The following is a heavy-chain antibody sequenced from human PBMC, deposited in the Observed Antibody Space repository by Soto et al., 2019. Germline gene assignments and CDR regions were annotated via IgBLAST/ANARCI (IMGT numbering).Heavy chain of an antibody. Sequence: QLQLQESGPGLVKPSETLSLTCTDSGGSTSSSSYQWVWIRQPPGKGLEWIGNVYYNGNTYYNPPLKSRLTISVGTSNYQFALKVKSVTAADPAVYYCARLSGSYNDRYFDYWGQGTLVTVSS. V-gene: IGHV4-39*01. CDR2: VYYNGNT. D-gene: IGHD1-26*01. CDR3: ARLSGSYNDRYFDY. CDR1: GGSTSSSSYQ. J-gene: IGHJ4*02.